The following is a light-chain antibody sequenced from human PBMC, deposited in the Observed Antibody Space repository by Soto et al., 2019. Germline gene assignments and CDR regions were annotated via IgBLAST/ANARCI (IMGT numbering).Light chain of an antibody. J-gene: IGKJ1*01. CDR3: QQYNERPPWT. V-gene: IGKV3-15*01. CDR2: GAS. CDR1: LTMNNN. Sequence: EIVMTQSPATLSVSPGESVTLSCRASLTMNNNIAWYQHKPGQAPRLLIFGASSRATGVPGRFSGSGFGTEFTLCISSLQSEDFAAYYCQQYNERPPWTFGQGTTVEMK.